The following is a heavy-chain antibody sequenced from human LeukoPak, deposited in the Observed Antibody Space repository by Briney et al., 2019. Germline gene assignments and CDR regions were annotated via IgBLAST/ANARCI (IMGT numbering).Heavy chain of an antibody. Sequence: SETLSLTCTVSGGSISSSSYYWGWIRQPPGKGLEWIGSVYYSGNTCYSPSLKSRVTIFVDTPKNQFSLKLSSVTAADTAVYYCARVYGGLYYYYGMDVWGQGTTVTVSS. V-gene: IGHV4-39*07. CDR2: VYYSGNT. CDR1: GGSISSSSYY. D-gene: IGHD5/OR15-5a*01. CDR3: ARVYGGLYYYYGMDV. J-gene: IGHJ6*02.